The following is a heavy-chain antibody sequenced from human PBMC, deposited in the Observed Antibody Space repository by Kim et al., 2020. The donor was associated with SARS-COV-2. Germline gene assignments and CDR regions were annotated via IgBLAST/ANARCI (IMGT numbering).Heavy chain of an antibody. Sequence: GGSLRLSCAASGFTFSSSWMHWVRQAPGKGLVWLSHISNDGYTTAYADSVKGRFTVSRDNAKNTLYLQRNSLRAEDTAVYFCARSPSGPEGYWGQGTLVTVSS. CDR2: ISNDGYTT. CDR1: GFTFSSSW. J-gene: IGHJ4*02. CDR3: ARSPSGPEGY. V-gene: IGHV3-74*01.